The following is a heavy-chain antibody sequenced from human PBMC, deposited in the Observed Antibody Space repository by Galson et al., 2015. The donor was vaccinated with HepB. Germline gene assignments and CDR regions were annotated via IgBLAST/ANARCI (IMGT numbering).Heavy chain of an antibody. Sequence: SLRLSCAASGLTLETYDISWVRQAPGRGLQWVSAISENDISTHHADPVKGRFTISRQKSKNMVFLQMNRLKVEDTAVYYCAKGSPTSFYHYYMDVWGKGTTVTVSS. V-gene: IGHV3-23*01. CDR2: ISENDIST. J-gene: IGHJ6*03. CDR1: GLTLETYD. D-gene: IGHD2/OR15-2a*01. CDR3: AKGSPTSFYHYYMDV.